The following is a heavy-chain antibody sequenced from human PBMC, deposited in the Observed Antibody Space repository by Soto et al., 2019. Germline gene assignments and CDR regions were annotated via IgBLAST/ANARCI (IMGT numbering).Heavy chain of an antibody. CDR1: GGTFSSYA. CDR3: SIIITMIEVVIPYYYYGMDV. Sequence: ASVKVSLKASGGTFSSYAISWVRQARGQGLEWMGGIIPICGTANYAQKLQGRVTITADESASTAYMELSSLRSEDTAVYYCSIIITMIEVVIPYYYYGMDVWGQVTTVTVAS. D-gene: IGHD3-22*01. CDR2: IIPICGTA. J-gene: IGHJ6*02. V-gene: IGHV1-69*13.